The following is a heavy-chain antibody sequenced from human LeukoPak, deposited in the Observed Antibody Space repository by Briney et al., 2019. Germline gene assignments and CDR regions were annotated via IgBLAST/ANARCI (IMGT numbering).Heavy chain of an antibody. J-gene: IGHJ4*02. CDR1: GFTFSTYT. V-gene: IGHV3-23*01. Sequence: GGSLRLSCATSGFTFSTYTMSWVRQAPGKGLEWVSGISASGGTTYYADSVEGRFTISRDNSKNTLYVQMNSLRAEDTAVYYCAKDGQYSSSSPYYFDYWGQGTLVTVSS. CDR3: AKDGQYSSSSPYYFDY. CDR2: ISASGGTT. D-gene: IGHD6-6*01.